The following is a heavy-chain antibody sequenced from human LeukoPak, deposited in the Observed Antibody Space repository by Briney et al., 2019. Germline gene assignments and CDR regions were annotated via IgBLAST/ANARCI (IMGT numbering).Heavy chain of an antibody. CDR3: ATAKRGPHIHGFQH. J-gene: IGHJ1*01. CDR1: GGSISSYY. D-gene: IGHD2-21*01. CDR2: IYYSGST. Sequence: SETLSLTCTVSGGSISSYYWSWIRQPPGKGLEWIGYIYYSGSTNYNPSLKSRVTISVDTSKNQFSLKLSSVTAADTAVYYCATAKRGPHIHGFQHWGQGTLVTVSS. V-gene: IGHV4-59*12.